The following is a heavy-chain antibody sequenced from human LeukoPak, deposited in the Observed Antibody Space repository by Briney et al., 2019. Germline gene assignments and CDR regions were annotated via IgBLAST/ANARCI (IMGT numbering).Heavy chain of an antibody. CDR3: ATGLWFGKYLDV. CDR2: ISAYNGNT. CDR1: GYTFTSYG. Sequence: ASVKVSCKASGYTFTSYGISWVRQAPGQGLEWMGWISAYNGNTNYAQKLQGRVTMTEDTSTDTAYMELGSLRSEDTAVYYCATGLWFGKYLDVWGKGTTVTISS. D-gene: IGHD3-10*01. J-gene: IGHJ6*04. V-gene: IGHV1-18*01.